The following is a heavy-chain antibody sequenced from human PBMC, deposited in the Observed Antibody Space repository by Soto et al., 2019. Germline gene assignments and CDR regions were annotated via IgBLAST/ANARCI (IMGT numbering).Heavy chain of an antibody. CDR1: GGTFGNSA. CDR2: IIPSFPTP. CDR3: ARDKARLQFGGNYYYAMDV. J-gene: IGHJ6*02. Sequence: QVQLVQSGAEVKKPGSSVTVSCKASGGTFGNSAISWVRQAPGQGLEWMGGIIPSFPTPDYAQKFQGRVTSTADRSTGTAYMELPSLSSEDTAVYYCARDKARLQFGGNYYYAMDVWGQGTTVTVSS. V-gene: IGHV1-69*14. D-gene: IGHD5-12*01.